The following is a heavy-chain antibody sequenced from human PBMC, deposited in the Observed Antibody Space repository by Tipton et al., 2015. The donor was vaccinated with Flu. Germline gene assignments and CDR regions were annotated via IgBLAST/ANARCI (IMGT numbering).Heavy chain of an antibody. J-gene: IGHJ4*02. CDR2: ISNTGNT. V-gene: IGHV4-59*01. D-gene: IGHD2/OR15-2a*01. CDR1: GISISNSY. CDR3: ARTTFVTVDLREFYFDC. Sequence: GLVKPSETLSLTCTVSGISISNSYWSWIRQPPGKGLEWIGCISNTGNTNYSPSLKSRVTISADTSKNQFSLNLSSVTAADTAIYYCARTTFVTVDLREFYFDCWGQGALVTVSS.